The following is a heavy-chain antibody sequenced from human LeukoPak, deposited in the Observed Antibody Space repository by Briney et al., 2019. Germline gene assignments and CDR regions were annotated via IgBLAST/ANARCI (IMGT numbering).Heavy chain of an antibody. J-gene: IGHJ4*02. D-gene: IGHD3-22*01. CDR3: ATLDYYDTKNDY. Sequence: SVKVSCKASGGTFSSYAISWVRQAPGQGLEWMGRIIPIFGTANYAQKFQGRVTITTDESTSTAYMELSSLRSEDTAVYYCATLDYYDTKNDYWAQGTLVTVSS. CDR1: GGTFSSYA. V-gene: IGHV1-69*05. CDR2: IIPIFGTA.